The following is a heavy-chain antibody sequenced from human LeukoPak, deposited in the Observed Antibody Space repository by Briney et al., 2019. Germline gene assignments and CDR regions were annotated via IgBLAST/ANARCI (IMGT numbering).Heavy chain of an antibody. CDR1: GFTFSSYA. J-gene: IGHJ4*02. Sequence: GGSLRLSCAASGFTFSSYAMSWVRQAPGKGLEWVSAISGSGGSTYYADSVKGRFTISRDNSKNTLCLQMNSLRAEDTAVYYCAKGGTSSGYTVTDYWGQGTLVTVSS. D-gene: IGHD3-22*01. CDR3: AKGGTSSGYTVTDY. V-gene: IGHV3-23*01. CDR2: ISGSGGST.